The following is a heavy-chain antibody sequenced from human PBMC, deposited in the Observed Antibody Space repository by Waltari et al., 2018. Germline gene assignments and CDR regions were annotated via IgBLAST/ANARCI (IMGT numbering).Heavy chain of an antibody. V-gene: IGHV4-4*09. CDR2: IYTSGST. CDR1: GGSISSYY. CDR3: ARGPPDDPKHYYYMDV. J-gene: IGHJ6*03. D-gene: IGHD3-3*01. Sequence: QVQLQESGPGLVKPSETLSLTCTVSGGSISSYYWSWIRQPPGKGLEWIGYIYTSGSTNYNPSLKSRVTISVDTSISTAYMELSRLRSDDTAVYYCARGPPDDPKHYYYMDVWGKGTTVTVSS.